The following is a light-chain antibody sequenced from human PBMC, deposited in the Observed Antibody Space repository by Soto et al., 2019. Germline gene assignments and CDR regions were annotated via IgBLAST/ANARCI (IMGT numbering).Light chain of an antibody. CDR3: QQYHNWGE. Sequence: EVVLTQSPCTLSLSPGDRATLSCRASQSVSSISLAWYQHKPGQAPRLLIYGASTRATGIPARFSGSGSGTEFTLTISSLQSEDFAVYYCQQYHNWGEFGQGTKVDIK. CDR2: GAS. CDR1: QSVSSIS. V-gene: IGKV3-15*01. J-gene: IGKJ1*01.